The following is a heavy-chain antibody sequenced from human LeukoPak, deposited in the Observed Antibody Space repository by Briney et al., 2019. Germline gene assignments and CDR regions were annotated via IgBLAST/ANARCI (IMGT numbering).Heavy chain of an antibody. V-gene: IGHV3-48*01. J-gene: IGHJ4*02. Sequence: GGSLRLSCAASGFTFSNYWMSWVCQAPGKGLEWVSYISSSSSIIYYAGSVKGRFTISRDNAKNSLYLQMNSLRAEDTAVYYCARDYDFWSGYYTGIFDYWGQGTLVTVSS. CDR3: ARDYDFWSGYYTGIFDY. CDR1: GFTFSNYW. CDR2: ISSSSSII. D-gene: IGHD3-3*01.